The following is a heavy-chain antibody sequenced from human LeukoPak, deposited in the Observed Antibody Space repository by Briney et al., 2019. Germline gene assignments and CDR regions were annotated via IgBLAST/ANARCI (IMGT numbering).Heavy chain of an antibody. CDR1: GFTFSSYG. D-gene: IGHD3-22*01. Sequence: GGSLRLSCAASGFTFSSYGMHWVRQAPGKGLEWVSSISSSSSYIYYADSVKGRFTISRDNAKNSLYLQMNSLRAEDTAVYYCARGPAMIVVVNGPDYFQHWGQGTLVTVSS. V-gene: IGHV3-21*01. CDR3: ARGPAMIVVVNGPDYFQH. J-gene: IGHJ1*01. CDR2: ISSSSSYI.